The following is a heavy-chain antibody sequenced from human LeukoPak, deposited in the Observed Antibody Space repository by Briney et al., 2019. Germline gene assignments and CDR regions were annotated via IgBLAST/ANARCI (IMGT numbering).Heavy chain of an antibody. CDR3: GKNLVVPSTFDY. CDR2: ISGSGRST. Sequence: GGSLIPSCAASGLTFSTYAMSWVGKAPGKGLDWVSVISGSGRSTDYADSVKGRFTVSRDNSKNTLYPQMNSLRAEDTAVYYCGKNLVVPSTFDYWGQGTLVTVSS. V-gene: IGHV3-23*01. CDR1: GLTFSTYA. D-gene: IGHD2-2*01. J-gene: IGHJ4*02.